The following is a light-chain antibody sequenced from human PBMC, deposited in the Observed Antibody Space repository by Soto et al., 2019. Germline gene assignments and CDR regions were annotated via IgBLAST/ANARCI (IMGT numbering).Light chain of an antibody. CDR2: EVS. CDR1: SSDVGSYNL. V-gene: IGLV2-23*02. CDR3: CSYAGSSTLV. J-gene: IGLJ2*01. Sequence: ALTQPASVSGSPGQSITISRTGTSSDVGSYNLVSWYQQHPGKAPKLMIYEVSKRPSGVSNRFSGSKSGNTASLTISGLQAEDEADYYCCSYAGSSTLVFGGGTKLTVL.